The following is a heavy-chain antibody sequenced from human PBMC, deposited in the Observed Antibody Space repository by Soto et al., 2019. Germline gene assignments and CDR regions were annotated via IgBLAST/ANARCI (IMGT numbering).Heavy chain of an antibody. Sequence: QVQLQQWGAGLLKPSETLSLTCAVYGGSFSGYYWSWIRQPPGKGLEWIGEINHSGSTNYNPSLKSRVTISVDTSKNQFSLKLSSVTAADTAVYYCARDHYGELFDYWDQGTLVTVSS. CDR2: INHSGST. CDR3: ARDHYGELFDY. J-gene: IGHJ4*02. CDR1: GGSFSGYY. V-gene: IGHV4-34*01. D-gene: IGHD4-17*01.